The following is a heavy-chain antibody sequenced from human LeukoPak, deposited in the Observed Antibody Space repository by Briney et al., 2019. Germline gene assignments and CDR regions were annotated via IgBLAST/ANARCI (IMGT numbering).Heavy chain of an antibody. CDR1: GFTFSSYG. Sequence: GGTLRLSCAASGFTFSSYGMSWVRQAPGKGLEWVSSISASGVTSESADSIKGRFTISRDNSRNTLYLQMESLRADDTAVYYCAKIDYCSGGGCYSKSFDYWGQGTLVTVSS. D-gene: IGHD2-15*01. CDR3: AKIDYCSGGGCYSKSFDY. V-gene: IGHV3-23*01. J-gene: IGHJ4*02. CDR2: ISASGVTS.